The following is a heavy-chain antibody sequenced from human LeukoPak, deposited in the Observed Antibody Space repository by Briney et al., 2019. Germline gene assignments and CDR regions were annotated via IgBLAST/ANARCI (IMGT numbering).Heavy chain of an antibody. CDR2: IISVLDIT. CDR3: ARVAYPSESPPEH. Sequence: SVKVSCKASGGTFTSFAISWVRQAPGQGLEWMGRIISVLDITDYAQEFQGRVTITADKSTNTAYMELSSLRSEDTAVYYCARVAYPSESPPEHWGQGTLVTVSS. J-gene: IGHJ4*02. CDR1: GGTFTSFA. D-gene: IGHD3-16*01. V-gene: IGHV1-69*04.